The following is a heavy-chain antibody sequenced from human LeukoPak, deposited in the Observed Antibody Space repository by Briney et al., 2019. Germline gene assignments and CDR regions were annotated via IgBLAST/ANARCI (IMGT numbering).Heavy chain of an antibody. CDR3: AKNPGTAMVRNWYFDL. D-gene: IGHD5-18*01. V-gene: IGHV3-9*01. Sequence: WIRQPPGKGLEWVSGISWNSGSIGYADSVKGRFTISRDNAKNSLYLQMNSLRAEDTALYYCAKNPGTAMVRNWYFDLWGRGTLVTVSS. CDR2: ISWNSGSI. J-gene: IGHJ2*01.